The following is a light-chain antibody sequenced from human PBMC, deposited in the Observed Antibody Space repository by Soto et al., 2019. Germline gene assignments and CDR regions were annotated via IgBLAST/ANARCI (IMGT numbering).Light chain of an antibody. CDR3: AAWDDSLNGQV. Sequence: QSVLTQPPSASGTPGQRVTISCSGSNSNIGSNTVNWYQQLPGTAPKLLIYTNNQRPSGVPDRFSGSKSGTSASLAISGLQSEDEADYYCAAWDDSLNGQVFGGVTKVTVL. V-gene: IGLV1-44*01. CDR2: TNN. CDR1: NSNIGSNT. J-gene: IGLJ2*01.